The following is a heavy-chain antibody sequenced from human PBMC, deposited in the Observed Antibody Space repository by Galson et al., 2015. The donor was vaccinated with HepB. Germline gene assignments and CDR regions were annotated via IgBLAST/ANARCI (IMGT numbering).Heavy chain of an antibody. CDR1: GFTFSSYS. CDR3: ARPRSDDFWSGYYNYGMDV. V-gene: IGHV3-21*01. J-gene: IGHJ6*02. Sequence: SLRLSCAASGFTFSSYSMNWVRQAPGKGLEWVSSISSSSSYIYYADSVKGRFTISRDNAKNSLYLQMNSLRAEDTAVYYCARPRSDDFWSGYYNYGMDVWGQGTTVTVSS. D-gene: IGHD3-3*01. CDR2: ISSSSSYI.